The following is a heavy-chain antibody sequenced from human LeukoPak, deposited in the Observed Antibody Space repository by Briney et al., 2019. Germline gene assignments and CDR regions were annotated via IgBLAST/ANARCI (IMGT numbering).Heavy chain of an antibody. D-gene: IGHD6-19*01. J-gene: IGHJ4*02. V-gene: IGHV1-2*02. Sequence: ASVKVSCKASGYTFTGYYVHWVRQAPGQGLEWMGWINPNSGGTNYAQKFQGRVTMTRDTSISTAYMELSRPRSDDTAVYYCARVRIAVAGKYYFDYWGQGTLVTVSS. CDR1: GYTFTGYY. CDR3: ARVRIAVAGKYYFDY. CDR2: INPNSGGT.